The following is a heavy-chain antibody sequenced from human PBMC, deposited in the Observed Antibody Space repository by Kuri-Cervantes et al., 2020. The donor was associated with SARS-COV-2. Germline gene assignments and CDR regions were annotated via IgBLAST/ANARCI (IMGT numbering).Heavy chain of an antibody. CDR3: ARDRCSSTSCYHHDAFDI. V-gene: IGHV4-34*01. Sequence: SETLSLTCAAFGFTFSSYSMNWVRQAPGKGLEWLGASDHSGGTSYSPSLKSRVTISVDTSKNQFSLKLSSVTAADTAVYYCARDRCSSTSCYHHDAFDIWGQGTMVTVSS. J-gene: IGHJ3*02. CDR2: SDHSGGT. D-gene: IGHD2-2*01. CDR1: GFTFSSYS.